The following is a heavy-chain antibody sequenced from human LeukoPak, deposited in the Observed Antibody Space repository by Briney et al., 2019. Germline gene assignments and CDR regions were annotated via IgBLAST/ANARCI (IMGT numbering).Heavy chain of an antibody. CDR1: GYTFTGYY. CDR3: ARTRGYGDFYFDY. V-gene: IGHV1-2*02. D-gene: IGHD4-17*01. Sequence: ASVKVSCKASGYTFTGYYMHWVRQAPGQGREWMGWINPNSGGTNYAQKFQGRVTMSRDTSISTAYMEVSRLRSDDTAVYYCARTRGYGDFYFDYWGQGTLVTVSS. CDR2: INPNSGGT. J-gene: IGHJ4*02.